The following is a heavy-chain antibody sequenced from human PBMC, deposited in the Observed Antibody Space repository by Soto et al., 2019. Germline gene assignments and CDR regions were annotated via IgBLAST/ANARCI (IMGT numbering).Heavy chain of an antibody. CDR1: GYSFTSYY. J-gene: IGHJ3*02. CDR2: INPSGGST. D-gene: IGHD6-19*01. Sequence: QVQLVQSGAEVKKPGASVKVSCKASGYSFTSYYMHWVRQAPGQGLEWMGIINPSGGSTRYAQKVQDRVTITSDTSTSTLYMEMSSLRSEDTAVYYCARDVGGVAGTKDAFDIWGQGTMVTVSS. V-gene: IGHV1-46*01. CDR3: ARDVGGVAGTKDAFDI.